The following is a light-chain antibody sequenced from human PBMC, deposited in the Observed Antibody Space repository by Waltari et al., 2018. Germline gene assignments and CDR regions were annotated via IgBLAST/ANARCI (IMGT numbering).Light chain of an antibody. CDR3: CSYAGSSTFVV. CDR1: SSDVGGYNY. V-gene: IGLV2-23*02. CDR2: DVS. Sequence: QSALTQPASVSGSPGQPITISCPGTSSDVGGYNYVYWYQQHPGKAPKLMIYDVSKRPSGVSNLFSGSKSGNTASLTISGLQAEDEADYYCCSYAGSSTFVVFGGGTKLTVL. J-gene: IGLJ2*01.